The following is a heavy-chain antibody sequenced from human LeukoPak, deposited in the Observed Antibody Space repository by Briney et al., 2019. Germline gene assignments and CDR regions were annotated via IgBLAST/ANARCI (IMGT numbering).Heavy chain of an antibody. CDR1: GGTFNYA. J-gene: IGHJ6*02. CDR3: ARARQVTRDYYFYGMDV. V-gene: IGHV1-69*04. Sequence: GSSVKVSCTASGGTFNYAFSWVRQAPGQGLEWVGRIIPIIDMANYAPNFQGRVTITAGKSTNTAYMELTSLRSEDSAVYYCARARQVTRDYYFYGMDVWGQGTTVTVSS. CDR2: IIPIIDMA.